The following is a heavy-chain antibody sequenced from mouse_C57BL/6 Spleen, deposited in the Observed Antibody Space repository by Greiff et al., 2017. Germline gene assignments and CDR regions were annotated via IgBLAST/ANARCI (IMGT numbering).Heavy chain of an antibody. D-gene: IGHD1-1*01. J-gene: IGHJ4*01. V-gene: IGHV1-4*01. CDR1: GYTFTSYT. CDR2: INPSSGYT. Sequence: VQLQQSGAELARPGASVKMSCKASGYTFTSYTMHWVKQRPGQGLEWIGYINPSSGYTKYNQKFKDKATLTADKSSSTAYMQLSSLTSEDSAVYYCARSYGSLVYYAMDYWGQGTSVTVSS. CDR3: ARSYGSLVYYAMDY.